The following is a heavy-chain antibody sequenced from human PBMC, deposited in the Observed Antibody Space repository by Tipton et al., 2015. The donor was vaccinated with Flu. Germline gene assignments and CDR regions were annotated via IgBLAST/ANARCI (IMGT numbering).Heavy chain of an antibody. Sequence: SLRLSCAASGFTFSDYYMSWIRQAPGKGLEWVSYISSSGSTIYYADSVKGRFTISRDNAKNSLYLQMNSLRAEDTAVYYCARDHYDFWSGSKYGMDVWGQGTTVTVSS. CDR1: GFTFSDYY. D-gene: IGHD3-3*01. J-gene: IGHJ6*02. CDR3: ARDHYDFWSGSKYGMDV. CDR2: ISSSGSTI. V-gene: IGHV3-11*01.